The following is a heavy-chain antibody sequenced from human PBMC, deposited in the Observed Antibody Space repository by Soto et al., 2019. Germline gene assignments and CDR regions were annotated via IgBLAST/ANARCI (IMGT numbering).Heavy chain of an antibody. CDR2: IYLGGYT. V-gene: IGHV3-53*01. J-gene: IGHJ3*01. Sequence: PGGSLRLSCAASGFSVSAKYMIWVRQAPGKRLEWVSVIYLGGYTNHADPVKGRFTISRDNFKNTVSLQMSSLRAEDTAVYYCAASVTTSGGFDVWGQGTEVTVSS. D-gene: IGHD4-17*01. CDR3: AASVTTSGGFDV. CDR1: GFSVSAKY.